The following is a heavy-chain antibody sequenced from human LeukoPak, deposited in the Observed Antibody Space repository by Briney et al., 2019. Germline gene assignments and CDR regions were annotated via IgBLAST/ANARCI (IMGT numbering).Heavy chain of an antibody. CDR2: ISWDGGST. D-gene: IGHD2-2*01. Sequence: GGSLRLSCAASGFTFDDYAMHWVRQAPGKGLEWVSLISWDGGSTYYADSVKGRFTISRDNSKNSLYLQMNSLRAEDTALYYCAKDGGSSYCSSTSCYYYYYMDVWGKGTTVTVSS. CDR3: AKDGGSSYCSSTSCYYYYYMDV. CDR1: GFTFDDYA. J-gene: IGHJ6*03. V-gene: IGHV3-43D*04.